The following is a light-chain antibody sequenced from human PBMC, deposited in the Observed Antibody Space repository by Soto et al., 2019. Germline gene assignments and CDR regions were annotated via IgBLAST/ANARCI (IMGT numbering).Light chain of an antibody. CDR3: QQRSNSPVT. J-gene: IGKJ5*01. Sequence: EIVLTQSPATLSLSLGERATLSSRASQSVSSYLAWYQQTTGQAPRLLIYDASNRDTGIPARFSGIWSGTDFTLPLSRLEPEDFAVYYCQQRSNSPVTFGQGTRLEIK. CDR2: DAS. CDR1: QSVSSY. V-gene: IGKV3-11*01.